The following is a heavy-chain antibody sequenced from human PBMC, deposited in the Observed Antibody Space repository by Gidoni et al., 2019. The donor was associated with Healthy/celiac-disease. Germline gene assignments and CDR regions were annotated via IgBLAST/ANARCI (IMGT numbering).Heavy chain of an antibody. CDR2: IYYSVST. J-gene: IGHJ3*02. CDR3: ARWGGYCSGGSCFQDDAFDI. Sequence: QVQMQESGPGLVRPSQTLSFTCTVTGGTISRGGSYWSWIRQHPGKGLGWIGYIYYSVSTSYIPSLKSLVTISVDTSKIYFSLKLSSLTAADTAVYYCARWGGYCSGGSCFQDDAFDIWCQGTMVTVSS. D-gene: IGHD2-15*01. CDR1: GGTISRGGSY. V-gene: IGHV4-31*01.